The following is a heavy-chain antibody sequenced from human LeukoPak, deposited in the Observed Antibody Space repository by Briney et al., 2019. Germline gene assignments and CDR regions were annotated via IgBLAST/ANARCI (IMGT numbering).Heavy chain of an antibody. CDR1: GGSISTYY. J-gene: IGHJ4*02. V-gene: IGHV4-59*01. D-gene: IGHD2-15*01. CDR3: ARALRISSPVVVPWYVDH. Sequence: SETLSLTCIVSGGSISTYYWSWIRQPPGKGLEWIGYIYYSGSSNYNPSLRSRVTVSVDTSKNQFSLKVRSVTAADTAVYYCARALRISSPVVVPWYVDHWGQGTLVTVSS. CDR2: IYYSGSS.